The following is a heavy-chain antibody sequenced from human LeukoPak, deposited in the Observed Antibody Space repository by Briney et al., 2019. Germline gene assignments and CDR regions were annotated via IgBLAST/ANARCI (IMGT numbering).Heavy chain of an antibody. CDR3: ARAYYYDSSGLGAFDI. D-gene: IGHD3-22*01. Sequence: KTSETLSLTCTVSGGSISSYYWSWIRQPAGKGLEWIGRIYTSGSTNYNPSLKSRVTMSVDTPKNQFSLKLSSVTAADTAVYYCARAYYYDSSGLGAFDIWGQGTMVTVSS. CDR1: GGSISSYY. J-gene: IGHJ3*02. V-gene: IGHV4-4*07. CDR2: IYTSGST.